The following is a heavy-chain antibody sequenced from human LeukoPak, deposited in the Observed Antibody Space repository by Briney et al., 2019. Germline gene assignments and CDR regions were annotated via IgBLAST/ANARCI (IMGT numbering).Heavy chain of an antibody. CDR1: GYTFTSYG. CDR3: ARLLQLAEDY. V-gene: IGHV1-2*02. J-gene: IGHJ4*02. CDR2: IDPNSGGT. D-gene: IGHD6-13*01. Sequence: GASVKVSCKASGYTFTSYGISWVRQAPGQGLEWMGWIDPNSGGTNYAQKFQGRVTMTRDTSISTAYMELRRLRSDDTAVYYCARLLQLAEDYWGQGTLVTVSS.